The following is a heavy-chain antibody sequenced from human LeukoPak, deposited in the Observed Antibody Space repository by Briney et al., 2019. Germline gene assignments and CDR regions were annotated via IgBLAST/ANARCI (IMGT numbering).Heavy chain of an antibody. D-gene: IGHD3-16*02. J-gene: IGHJ4*02. CDR2: IKQDGSEK. V-gene: IGHV3-7*01. CDR1: GFTFSSYW. CDR3: ARARRSWFDY. Sequence: GGSLILSCAASGFTFSSYWMSWVRPAPGKGLEWVANIKQDGSEKYYVDSVKGRFTISRDNAKNSQYLQMNSLRAEDTAVYYCARARRSWFDYWGQGTLVTVSS.